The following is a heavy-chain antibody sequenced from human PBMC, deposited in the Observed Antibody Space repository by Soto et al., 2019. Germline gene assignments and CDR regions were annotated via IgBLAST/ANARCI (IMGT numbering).Heavy chain of an antibody. Sequence: EVQLLESGGGLVQPGGSLRLSCAASGFTFSTYAMTWVRQAPGKGLEWVSGISGSGGSTYYADSVKGRFTISRDNSKNTLYLQMNRLRAEDPGVYYCAKRPLATVFVVAGNRFDPWGQGTRVTVSS. J-gene: IGHJ5*02. CDR3: AKRPLATVFVVAGNRFDP. D-gene: IGHD3-3*01. CDR1: GFTFSTYA. V-gene: IGHV3-23*01. CDR2: ISGSGGST.